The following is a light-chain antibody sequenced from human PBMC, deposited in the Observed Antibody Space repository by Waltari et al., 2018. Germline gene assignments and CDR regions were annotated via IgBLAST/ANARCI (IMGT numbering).Light chain of an antibody. J-gene: IGKJ2*01. CDR2: GAS. V-gene: IGKV3-20*01. CDR1: QSVPRNY. CDR3: QQHGTSPYT. Sequence: EIVLTQSPRTLSLSPVERATLSCRASQSVPRNYLAWYQHKPGQAPRLLIYGASSRATGIPDRFSGSGSGTDFTLTISRLEPEDFAVFFCQQHGTSPYTFGQGTKLEIK.